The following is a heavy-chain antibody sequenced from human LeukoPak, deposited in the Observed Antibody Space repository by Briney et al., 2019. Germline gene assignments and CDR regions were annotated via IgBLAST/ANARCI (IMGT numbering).Heavy chain of an antibody. J-gene: IGHJ4*02. CDR1: RFTFDEYA. V-gene: IGHV3-30*18. CDR3: AKVRVVFNWNYAYYFDY. Sequence: GGSLRLSCAASRFTFDEYAMHWVRQAPGKGLEWVAIISYDGRSKYYADSVKGRFTISRDNSKNTLYLQMNSLGPEDTAMYYCAKVRVVFNWNYAYYFDYWGQGTLVTVSS. D-gene: IGHD1-7*01. CDR2: ISYDGRSK.